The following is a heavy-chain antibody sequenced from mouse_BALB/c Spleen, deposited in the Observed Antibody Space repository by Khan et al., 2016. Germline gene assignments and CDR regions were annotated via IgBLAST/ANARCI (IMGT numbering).Heavy chain of an antibody. CDR3: ARDYGSPRGAMDY. CDR2: INPYNGDT. V-gene: IGHV1-20*02. J-gene: IGHJ4*01. CDR1: GYSFIGYF. Sequence: EVQLQESGPELVKPGASVKISCKASGYSFIGYFMNWVMQSHGKSLEWIGRINPYNGDTFYNQKFKGKATLTVDKSSSTAHMELRSLASADSAVYYCARDYGSPRGAMDYWGQGTSGTVSS. D-gene: IGHD1-1*01.